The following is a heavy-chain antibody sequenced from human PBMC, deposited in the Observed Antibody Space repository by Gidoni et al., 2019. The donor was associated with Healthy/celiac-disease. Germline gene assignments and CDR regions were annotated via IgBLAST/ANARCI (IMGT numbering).Heavy chain of an antibody. CDR2: IWYDGSNK. V-gene: IGHV3-33*01. J-gene: IGHJ3*02. CDR3: ARDRLGYGDREAFDI. D-gene: IGHD4-17*01. Sequence: TFSSYGMHWVRQAPGKGLEWVAVIWYDGSNKYYADSVKGRFTISRDNSKNTLYLQMNSLRAEDTAVYYCARDRLGYGDREAFDIWGQGTMVTVSS. CDR1: TFSSYG.